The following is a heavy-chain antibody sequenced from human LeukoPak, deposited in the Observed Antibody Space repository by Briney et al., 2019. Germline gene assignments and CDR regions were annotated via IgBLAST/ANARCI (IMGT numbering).Heavy chain of an antibody. J-gene: IGHJ2*01. CDR3: ARAAGYFDL. Sequence: PSGTLSLTCTVSGGSVSSGRYYWNWVRQPPGKGLEWIGYIYYSGSTSYNSSLKSRVTISVDTSKNQFSLRLSSVTAADTAVYYCARAAGYFDLWGRGTLVTVSS. CDR1: GGSVSSGRYY. CDR2: IYYSGST. V-gene: IGHV4-61*01.